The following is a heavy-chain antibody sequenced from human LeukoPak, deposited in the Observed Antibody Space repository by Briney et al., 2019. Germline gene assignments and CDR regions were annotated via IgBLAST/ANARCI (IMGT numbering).Heavy chain of an antibody. Sequence: PGGSLRLSCAASGFTVSSNYMSWVRQAPGTALEEVSVIYSGGSTYYADSVKGRFTISRDNAKNSLYLQMNSLRAEDTAVYYCARDTLHNWNYWGQGTLVTVSS. CDR2: IYSGGST. CDR3: ARDTLHNWNY. D-gene: IGHD1-20*01. CDR1: GFTVSSNY. J-gene: IGHJ4*02. V-gene: IGHV3-53*01.